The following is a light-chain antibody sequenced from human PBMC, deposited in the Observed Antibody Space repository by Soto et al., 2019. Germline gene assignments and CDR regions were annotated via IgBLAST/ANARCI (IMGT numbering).Light chain of an antibody. V-gene: IGKV3-15*01. CDR2: DSS. CDR1: QSVTNT. Sequence: EIVMTQSPATLSVSPGEGATLSCRASQSVTNTVAWYQQKPGQAPRLLIYDSSTRATGIPARFSGSGSGTEFTLTISSLQPDDSATYYCQRYNTSLLTFGGGTKVDIK. J-gene: IGKJ4*01. CDR3: QRYNTSLLT.